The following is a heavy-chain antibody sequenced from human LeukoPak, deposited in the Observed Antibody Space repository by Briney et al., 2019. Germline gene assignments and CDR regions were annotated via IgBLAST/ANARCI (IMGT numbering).Heavy chain of an antibody. J-gene: IGHJ4*02. Sequence: SETLSLTCTVSGGSISSYYWSWIRQPPGKGLEWIGYIYYSGSTNYNPSLKSRVTISVDMSKNQFSLKLSSVTAADTAVYYCASSTIFGYYFDYWGQGTLVTVS. V-gene: IGHV4-59*01. CDR2: IYYSGST. D-gene: IGHD3-3*01. CDR3: ASSTIFGYYFDY. CDR1: GGSISSYY.